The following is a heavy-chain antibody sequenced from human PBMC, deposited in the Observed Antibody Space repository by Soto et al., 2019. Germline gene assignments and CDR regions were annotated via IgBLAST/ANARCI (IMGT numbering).Heavy chain of an antibody. CDR2: IIPIFGTA. CDR3: TGGGGYLYLDY. J-gene: IGHJ4*02. V-gene: IGHV1-69*13. Sequence: SVKVSCKASGGTFGTYAISWVRQAPGQGLEWMGGIIPIFGTANYAQKFQGRVTITADESTSTAYMELSSLRSEDTAVYYCTGGGGYLYLDYWGQGTLVTVSS. CDR1: GGTFGTYA. D-gene: IGHD5-12*01.